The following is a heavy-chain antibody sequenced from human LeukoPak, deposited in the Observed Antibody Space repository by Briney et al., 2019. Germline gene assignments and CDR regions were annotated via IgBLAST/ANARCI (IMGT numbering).Heavy chain of an antibody. CDR1: GYTLTELS. D-gene: IGHD6-19*01. CDR2: FYPEEGET. V-gene: IGHV1-24*01. J-gene: IGHJ3*02. Sequence: ASVKVSCKVSGYTLTELSMHWVRQAPGKGLEWIGGFYPEEGETIYARKFQGRVTMNEDNSPDTAYMKLSSLSSEDTAVYYCATDLNGSSGWRTNAFDIWGQGTMVTVSS. CDR3: ATDLNGSSGWRTNAFDI.